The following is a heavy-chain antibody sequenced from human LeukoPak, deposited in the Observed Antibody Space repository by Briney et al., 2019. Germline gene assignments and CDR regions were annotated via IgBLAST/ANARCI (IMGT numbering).Heavy chain of an antibody. Sequence: GGSLRLSCAASGFTFSSYAMHWVRQAPGKGLEWAAVISYDGSNKYYADSVKGRFTISRDNSENTLYLQMNSLRAEDTAVYYCARSIAVAGTPFDYWGQGTLVTVSS. D-gene: IGHD6-19*01. CDR1: GFTFSSYA. J-gene: IGHJ4*02. CDR3: ARSIAVAGTPFDY. V-gene: IGHV3-30-3*01. CDR2: ISYDGSNK.